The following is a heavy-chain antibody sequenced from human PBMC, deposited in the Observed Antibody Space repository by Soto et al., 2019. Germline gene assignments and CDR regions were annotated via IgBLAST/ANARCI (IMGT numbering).Heavy chain of an antibody. Sequence: SVKVSCKASGGTFSSYAISWVRQAPGQGLEWMGGIIPIFGTANYAQKSQGRVTITADESTSTAYMELSSLRSEDTAVYYCARRPRSDYYYGMDVWGQGTTVTVSS. V-gene: IGHV1-69*13. J-gene: IGHJ6*02. CDR3: ARRPRSDYYYGMDV. CDR2: IIPIFGTA. CDR1: GGTFSSYA.